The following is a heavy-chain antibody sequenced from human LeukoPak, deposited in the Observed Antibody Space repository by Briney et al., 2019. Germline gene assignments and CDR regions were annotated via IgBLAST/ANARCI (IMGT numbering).Heavy chain of an antibody. CDR2: IYHSGST. CDR3: ARVGQWFGEINWFDP. V-gene: IGHV4-30-2*01. D-gene: IGHD3-10*01. Sequence: SETLSLTCTVSGGSISSGGYYWSWIRQPPGKGLEWIGYIYHSGSTYYNPSLKSRVTISVDRSKNQFSLKLSSVTAADTAVYYCARVGQWFGEINWFDPWGQGTLVTVSS. CDR1: GGSISSGGYY. J-gene: IGHJ5*02.